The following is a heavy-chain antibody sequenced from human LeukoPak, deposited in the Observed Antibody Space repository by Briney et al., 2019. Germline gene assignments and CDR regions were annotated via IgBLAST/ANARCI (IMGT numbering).Heavy chain of an antibody. CDR3: ARDDCGDTCYPGGY. Sequence: ASVTVSCKASGYIFNKYVVHWVRQAPGHRAEWMGWIKAGNGDTKYSQNFPDRLTITSHTSASTVYMELSSLTSEDTALYYCARDDCGDTCYPGGYWGQGTLVTVSS. CDR1: GYIFNKYV. J-gene: IGHJ4*02. V-gene: IGHV1-3*01. CDR2: IKAGNGDT. D-gene: IGHD2-21*01.